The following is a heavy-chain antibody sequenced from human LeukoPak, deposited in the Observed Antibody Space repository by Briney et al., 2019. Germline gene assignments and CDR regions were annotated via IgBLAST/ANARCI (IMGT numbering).Heavy chain of an antibody. J-gene: IGHJ4*02. Sequence: GGSLRLSCAASGFTFSSYAMSWVRQAPGKGLEWVSAISGSGGSTYYADSVKGRFTISRDHSKNTLYLQMNSLRVEDTAVYYCTRDFYDSSGYYYENYWGQGTLVTVSS. CDR3: TRDFYDSSGYYYENY. CDR1: GFTFSSYA. D-gene: IGHD3-22*01. CDR2: ISGSGGST. V-gene: IGHV3-23*01.